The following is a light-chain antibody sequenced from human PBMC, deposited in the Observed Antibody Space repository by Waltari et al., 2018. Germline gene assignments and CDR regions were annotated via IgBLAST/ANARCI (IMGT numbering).Light chain of an antibody. CDR3: CSYAGSYTHVV. Sequence: QSPLTQPRSVSGSPGQSVTISCTGTSSDAGAYDYVSWYQHHPGKAPKLMICDATKRPSGVPDRFSGSKSGNTASLTISGLQAEDEADYYCCSYAGSYTHVVFGGGTKLTVL. V-gene: IGLV2-11*01. CDR1: SSDAGAYDY. CDR2: DAT. J-gene: IGLJ2*01.